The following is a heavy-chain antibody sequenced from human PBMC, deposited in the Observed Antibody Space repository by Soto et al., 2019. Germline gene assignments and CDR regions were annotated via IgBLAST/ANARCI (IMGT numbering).Heavy chain of an antibody. V-gene: IGHV3-23*01. J-gene: IGHJ4*02. CDR1: GFTFNSYA. Sequence: EVQLLESGGGLVQPGGSLRLSCAASGFTFNSYAMSWVRQAPGKGLELVSAISGSGDSTSYADSVKGRFTISRDNSKNTLYLKMNSLRAEDTAVYYCAKEDLERDYFDYWGQGTLVTVSS. D-gene: IGHD1-1*01. CDR3: AKEDLERDYFDY. CDR2: ISGSGDST.